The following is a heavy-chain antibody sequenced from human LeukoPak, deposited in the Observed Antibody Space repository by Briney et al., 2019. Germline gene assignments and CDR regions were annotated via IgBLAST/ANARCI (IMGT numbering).Heavy chain of an antibody. D-gene: IGHD5-12*01. Sequence: GGSLRLSCAASEFSVGSNYMTWVRQAPGKGLEWVSLIYSGGSTYYADSVKGRFTISRDNSKNTLYLQMNSLRAEDTAVYCCARGPSGHHNTGGQGTLVTVSS. J-gene: IGHJ4*02. CDR3: ARGPSGHHNT. CDR1: EFSVGSNY. CDR2: IYSGGST. V-gene: IGHV3-66*01.